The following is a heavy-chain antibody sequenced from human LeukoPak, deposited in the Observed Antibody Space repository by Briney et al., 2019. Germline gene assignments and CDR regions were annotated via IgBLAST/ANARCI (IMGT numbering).Heavy chain of an antibody. CDR3: ARAAVASKPYYWFDP. CDR2: INPSGGST. V-gene: IGHV1-46*01. CDR1: GYTFTSYY. D-gene: IGHD6-19*01. Sequence: ASVKVSCKASGYTFTSYYMHWVRQAPGQGLEWMGIINPSGGSTSYAQKFQGRVTMTRDTSTSTVYMELSSLRSEDTAVYYCARAAVASKPYYWFDPWGQGTLVTVSS. J-gene: IGHJ5*02.